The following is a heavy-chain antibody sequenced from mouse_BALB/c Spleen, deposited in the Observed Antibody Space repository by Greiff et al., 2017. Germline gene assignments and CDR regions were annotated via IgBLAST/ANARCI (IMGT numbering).Heavy chain of an antibody. D-gene: IGHD1-1*01. CDR1: GYSITSDYA. CDR2: ISYSGST. CDR3: ARTFYGYYFDY. Sequence: DVKLQESGPGLVKPSQSLSLTCTVTGYSITSDYAWNWIRQFPGNKLEWMGYISYSGSTSYNPSLKSRISITRDTSKNQFFLQLNSVTTEDTATYYCARTFYGYYFDYWGQGTTLTVSS. V-gene: IGHV3-2*02. J-gene: IGHJ2*01.